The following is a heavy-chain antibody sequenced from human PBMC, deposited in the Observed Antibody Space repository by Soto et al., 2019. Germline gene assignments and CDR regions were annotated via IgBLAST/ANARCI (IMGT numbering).Heavy chain of an antibody. J-gene: IGHJ3*02. CDR1: GFTFSSYS. D-gene: IGHD2-21*02. CDR3: ARDLSGGDLTYDAFDI. Sequence: EVPLVESGGGLVQPGGSLRLSCAASGFTFSSYSMNWVRQAPGKGLEWVSYISSSSSTIYYADSVKGRFTISRDNAKNSLYLQMNSLRDEDTAVYYCARDLSGGDLTYDAFDIWGQGTMVTVSS. V-gene: IGHV3-48*02. CDR2: ISSSSSTI.